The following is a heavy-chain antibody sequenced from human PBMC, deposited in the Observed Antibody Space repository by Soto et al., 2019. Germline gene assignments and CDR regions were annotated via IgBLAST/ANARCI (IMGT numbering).Heavy chain of an antibody. V-gene: IGHV3-74*01. Sequence: EVQLVESGGGLVQPGRSLRLSCAASGYSFSTYCMHWVRQAPGKGLVWVSCINSDGTTTTYADSVKGRFTISRDNTKNTLYLQMNSMRDEETAVYYCATVADGGDNWVDPWGQGTLVTVSS. CDR1: GYSFSTYC. J-gene: IGHJ5*02. D-gene: IGHD6-13*01. CDR3: ATVADGGDNWVDP. CDR2: INSDGTTT.